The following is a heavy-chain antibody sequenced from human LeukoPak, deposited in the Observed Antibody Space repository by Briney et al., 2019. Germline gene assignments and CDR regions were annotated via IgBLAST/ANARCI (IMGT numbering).Heavy chain of an antibody. J-gene: IGHJ6*02. CDR3: ARDKKLAEFIYYGMDV. Sequence: PSETLSLTCTVSGGSISSFYWSWIRHPPGKGLEWIGYIYYTGSTNYNPSLKSRVTISVDTSKNQFSLKLSSVTAADTAVYYCARDKKLAEFIYYGMDVWGQGTTVTVSS. CDR1: GGSISSFY. V-gene: IGHV4-59*01. CDR2: IYYTGST. D-gene: IGHD3-10*01.